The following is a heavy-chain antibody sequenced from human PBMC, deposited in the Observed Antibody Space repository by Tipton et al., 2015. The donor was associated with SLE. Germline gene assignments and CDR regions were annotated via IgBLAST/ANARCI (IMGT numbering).Heavy chain of an antibody. CDR2: ISHTGST. V-gene: IGHV4-38-2*01. J-gene: IGHJ3*02. CDR3: ARSRESVNSAAFEI. D-gene: IGHD4-23*01. CDR1: GYSLRSGYY. Sequence: TLSLTCVVSGYSLRSGYYWGWIRPPPGKGLEWIGSISHTGSTYYNPSLKSRVTISLDTSKNHFSLRLTSVTAADAAVYSCARSRESVNSAAFEIWGQGTMVTVSS.